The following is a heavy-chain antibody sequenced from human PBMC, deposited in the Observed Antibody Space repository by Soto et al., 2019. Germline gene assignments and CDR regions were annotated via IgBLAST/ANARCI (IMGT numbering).Heavy chain of an antibody. D-gene: IGHD2-15*01. Sequence: QVQLQESGPGLVKPSETLSLTCTVSGGSISSQYWSWIRQPPGKGLEWIAYIYYSGSTNYNPSLTSRVTISVDTAKSQFFLKLTSVTAADTAVYYCARGGSGPMDYWGQGPLVTVSS. V-gene: IGHV4-59*08. CDR2: IYYSGST. CDR3: ARGGSGPMDY. CDR1: GGSISSQY. J-gene: IGHJ4*02.